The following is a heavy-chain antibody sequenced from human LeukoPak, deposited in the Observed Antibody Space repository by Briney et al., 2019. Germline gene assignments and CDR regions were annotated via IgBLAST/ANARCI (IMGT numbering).Heavy chain of an antibody. D-gene: IGHD1-1*01. CDR2: IDGGGRTI. CDR3: ARRERYRPLDH. Sequence: GGSLRLSCAASGFTFSSYEMNWVCQAQGKGLEWLSYIDGGGRTIYYADSVKGRFTISRDNAKNSLYLQMNSLRDEDTGLYYCARRERYRPLDHWGQGTLVTVSS. J-gene: IGHJ4*02. V-gene: IGHV3-48*03. CDR1: GFTFSSYE.